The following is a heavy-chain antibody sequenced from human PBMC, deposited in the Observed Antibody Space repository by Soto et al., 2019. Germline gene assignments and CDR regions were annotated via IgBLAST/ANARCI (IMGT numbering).Heavy chain of an antibody. V-gene: IGHV3-53*01. CDR2: IYVGVTT. CDR1: GVSVSSDY. J-gene: IGHJ5*02. D-gene: IGHD2-15*01. Sequence: GALRLSCAASGVSVSSDYMTWVRQAPGKGLEWVSVIYVGVTTSYAEPVKGRFIVSRDNSKNTLYLQMNSLRVEGTAVYYCARGAGYCSGGSCYGRDWFDPWGQGVLVTVSS. CDR3: ARGAGYCSGGSCYGRDWFDP.